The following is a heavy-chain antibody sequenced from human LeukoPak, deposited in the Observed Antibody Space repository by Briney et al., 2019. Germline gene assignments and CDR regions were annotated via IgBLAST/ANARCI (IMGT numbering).Heavy chain of an antibody. J-gene: IGHJ4*02. D-gene: IGHD2-15*01. CDR2: ISSSSSYI. V-gene: IGHV3-21*01. CDR3: ARVRFCDGDGCYGFDY. Sequence: GGSLRLSCAASGFTFRSYSMNWVRQAPGKRLEWVSSISSSSSYIYYADSVKGRFTISRDNAKNSLYLQMNSLRAEDTAVYFCARVRFCDGDGCYGFDYWGQGTLVTASS. CDR1: GFTFRSYS.